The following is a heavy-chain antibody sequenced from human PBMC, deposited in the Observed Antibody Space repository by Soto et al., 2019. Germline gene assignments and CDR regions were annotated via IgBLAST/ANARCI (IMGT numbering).Heavy chain of an antibody. CDR3: AQLGLMTFSHKHYFNH. D-gene: IGHD3-16*01. CDR2: IKSDGSST. Sequence: PGGSLRHSCVGSGFSFDNYGMSWVRQAPGKGLEWVSAIKSDGSSTYYAASVKDRFTISRDNSKNTLYLQLNSLRAEDTAVYYCAQLGLMTFSHKHYFNHWGRGTLVTVSS. V-gene: IGHV3-23*01. J-gene: IGHJ4*02. CDR1: GFSFDNYG.